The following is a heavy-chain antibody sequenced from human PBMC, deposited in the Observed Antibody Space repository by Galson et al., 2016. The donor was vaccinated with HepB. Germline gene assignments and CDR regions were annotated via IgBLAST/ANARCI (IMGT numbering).Heavy chain of an antibody. V-gene: IGHV3-66*01. CDR3: ARDLSSAGRLADY. CDR1: GFTVSSNY. CDR2: IYSGGST. D-gene: IGHD6-19*01. J-gene: IGHJ4*02. Sequence: SLRLSCAASGFTVSSNYMTWVRQSPGKGLEWVSVIYSGGSTYYADSVKGRFTISRDNSKNTLSLQVNSLRAEDTAVYYCARDLSSAGRLADYWGQGTLVTVSS.